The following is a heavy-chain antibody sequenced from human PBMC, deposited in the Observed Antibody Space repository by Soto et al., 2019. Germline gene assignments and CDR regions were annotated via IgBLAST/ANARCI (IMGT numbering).Heavy chain of an antibody. J-gene: IGHJ6*02. CDR2: ISGSGGST. V-gene: IGHV3-23*01. D-gene: IGHD1-26*01. CDR3: AKEEAGGSYYYYYYGMDV. Sequence: GSLRLSCAASGFTFSSYAMSWVRQAPGKGLEWVSAISGSGGSTYYADSVKGRFTISRDNSKNTLYLQMNSLRAEDTAVYYCAKEEAGGSYYYYYYGMDVWGQGTTVTVSS. CDR1: GFTFSSYA.